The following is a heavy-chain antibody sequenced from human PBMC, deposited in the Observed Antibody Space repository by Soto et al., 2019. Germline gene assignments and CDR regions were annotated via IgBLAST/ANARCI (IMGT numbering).Heavy chain of an antibody. V-gene: IGHV4-59*01. D-gene: IGHD3-22*01. J-gene: IGHJ4*02. CDR3: ARESRGSSGYRFDY. CDR1: GGSISSYY. CDR2: IYYSGST. Sequence: SETLSLTCTVSGGSISSYYWIWIRQPPGKGLEWIGYIYYSGSTNYNPSLKSRVTISVDTSKNQFSLKLSSVTAADTAVYYCARESRGSSGYRFDYWGQGTLVTVSS.